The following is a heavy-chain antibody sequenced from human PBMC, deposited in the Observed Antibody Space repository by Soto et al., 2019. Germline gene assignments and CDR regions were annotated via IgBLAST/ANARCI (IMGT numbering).Heavy chain of an antibody. V-gene: IGHV3-53*01. CDR1: GFTVSGNY. D-gene: IGHD6-13*01. Sequence: GGSLRLSCAASGFTVSGNYMSWVRQAPGKGLEWVSVIYSGGSTYYADSVKGRFTISRDNSKNTLYLQMNSLRAEDTAMYYCARSSNSIAAAGTGFDYWGQGTLVTVSS. CDR2: IYSGGST. J-gene: IGHJ4*02. CDR3: ARSSNSIAAAGTGFDY.